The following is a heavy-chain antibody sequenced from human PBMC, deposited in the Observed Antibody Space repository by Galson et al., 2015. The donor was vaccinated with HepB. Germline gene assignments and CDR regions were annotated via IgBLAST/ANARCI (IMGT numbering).Heavy chain of an antibody. CDR2: ISYDGSNK. CDR3: AKRSKYYYDSSGYSPRAFDI. Sequence: SLRLSCAASGFTFSSYGMHWVRQAPGKGLEWVAVISYDGSNKYYADSVKGRFTISRDNSKNTLYLQMNSLRAEDTAVYYCAKRSKYYYDSSGYSPRAFDIWGQGTMVTVSS. D-gene: IGHD3-22*01. CDR1: GFTFSSYG. J-gene: IGHJ3*02. V-gene: IGHV3-30*18.